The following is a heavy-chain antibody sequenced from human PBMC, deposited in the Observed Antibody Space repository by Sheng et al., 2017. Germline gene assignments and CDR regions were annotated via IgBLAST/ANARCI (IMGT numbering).Heavy chain of an antibody. Sequence: EVQLVESGGGLVQPGRSLRLSCAASGFTFDDYAMHWVRQAPGKGLEWVSGISWNSGSIGYADSVKGRFTISRDNAKNSLYLQMNSLRAEDTALYYCAKDIRGXGYNFDAFDYWGQGTLVTVSS. D-gene: IGHD5-12*01. J-gene: IGHJ4*02. V-gene: IGHV3-9*01. CDR2: ISWNSGSI. CDR1: GFTFDDYA. CDR3: AKDIRGXGYNFDAFDY.